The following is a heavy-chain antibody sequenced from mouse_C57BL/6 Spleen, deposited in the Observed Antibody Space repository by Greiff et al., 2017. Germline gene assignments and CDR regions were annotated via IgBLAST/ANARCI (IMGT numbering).Heavy chain of an antibody. CDR2: ISSGSSTI. D-gene: IGHD2-3*01. J-gene: IGHJ4*01. Sequence: DVKLVESGGGLVKPGGSLKLSCAASGFTFSDYGMHWVRQAPEKGLEWVAYISSGSSTIYYADTVKGRFTISRDNAKNTLFLQVTSLRSEDTAMYYCARRWLPHYYAMDYWGQGTSVTVSS. V-gene: IGHV5-17*01. CDR1: GFTFSDYG. CDR3: ARRWLPHYYAMDY.